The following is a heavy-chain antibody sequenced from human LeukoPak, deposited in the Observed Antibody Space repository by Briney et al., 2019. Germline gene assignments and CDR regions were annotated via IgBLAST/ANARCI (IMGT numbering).Heavy chain of an antibody. CDR2: IYSGGST. J-gene: IGHJ4*02. CDR1: GFTFSSYA. CDR3: AAGGFYCSSTSCYTEGFDY. D-gene: IGHD2-2*02. V-gene: IGHV3-53*01. Sequence: GGSLRLSCAASGFTFSSYAMHWVRQAPGKGLEWVSVIYSGGSTYYADSVKGRFTISRDNSKNTLYLQMNSLRAEDTAVYYCAAGGFYCSSTSCYTEGFDYWGQGTLVTVSS.